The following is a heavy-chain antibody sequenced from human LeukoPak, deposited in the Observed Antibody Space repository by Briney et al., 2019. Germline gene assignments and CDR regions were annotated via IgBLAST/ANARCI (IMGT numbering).Heavy chain of an antibody. D-gene: IGHD6-13*01. CDR1: GYTFTGYY. J-gene: IGHJ1*01. V-gene: IGHV1-2*02. Sequence: ASVKVSCKASGYTFTGYYMHWVRQAPGQGLEWMGWINPNSGGTNCAQKFQGRVTMTRDTSISTAYMELSRLRSDDTAVYYCARIGAAAGKQGNFQHWGQGTLVTVSS. CDR2: INPNSGGT. CDR3: ARIGAAAGKQGNFQH.